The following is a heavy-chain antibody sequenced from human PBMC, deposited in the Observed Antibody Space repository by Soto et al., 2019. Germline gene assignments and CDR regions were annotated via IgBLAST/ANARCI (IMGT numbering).Heavy chain of an antibody. CDR1: GFTFSNAW. J-gene: IGHJ4*02. V-gene: IGHV3-15*07. D-gene: IGHD1-7*01. CDR2: IKSKTDGGTT. CDR3: TSLSVLELIVDY. Sequence: EVQLVESGGGLVKPGGSLRLSCAASGFTFSNAWMNWVRQAPGKGLEWVGRIKSKTDGGTTDYAAPVKGRFTISRDDSKNTLYLQMNSLKTEDTAVYYCTSLSVLELIVDYWGQGTLVTVSS.